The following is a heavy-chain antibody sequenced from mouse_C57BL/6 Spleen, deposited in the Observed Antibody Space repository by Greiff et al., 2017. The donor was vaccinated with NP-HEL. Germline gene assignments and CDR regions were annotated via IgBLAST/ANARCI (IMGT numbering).Heavy chain of an antibody. CDR1: GYTFTSYW. CDR2: IDPSDSYT. CDR3: ARGSGYDDY. Sequence: QVQLQQPGAELVKPGASVKLSCKASGYTFTSYWMQWVKQRPGQGLEWIGEIDPSDSYTNYNQKFKGKATLTVDTSSSTAYIQLSSLTSEDSAVYYCARGSGYDDYWGQGTTLTVSS. V-gene: IGHV1-50*01. J-gene: IGHJ2*01. D-gene: IGHD3-2*02.